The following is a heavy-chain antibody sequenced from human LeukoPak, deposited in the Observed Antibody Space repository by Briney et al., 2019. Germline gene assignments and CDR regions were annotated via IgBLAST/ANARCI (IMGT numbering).Heavy chain of an antibody. V-gene: IGHV3-30*18. CDR1: GFTFSSYG. J-gene: IGHJ4*02. Sequence: GGSLRLSCAASGFTFSSYGMHWVRQAPGKGLEWVAVISYDGSNKYYADSVKGRFTISRDNSKNTLYLQMNSLRAEDTAVYYCAKDHYDFWSGYYGGPLGYFDYWGQETLVTVSS. CDR2: ISYDGSNK. CDR3: AKDHYDFWSGYYGGPLGYFDY. D-gene: IGHD3-3*01.